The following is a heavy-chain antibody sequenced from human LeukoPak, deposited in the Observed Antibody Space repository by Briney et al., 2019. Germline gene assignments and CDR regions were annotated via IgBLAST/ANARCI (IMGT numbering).Heavy chain of an antibody. CDR2: IKQDGSEK. J-gene: IGHJ6*03. D-gene: IGHD3-3*01. CDR3: ARGPDYDFWSGYYNYYYMDV. V-gene: IGHV3-7*01. Sequence: PGGSLRLSCAASGFTFSSYWMSWVRQAPGKGLEWVANIKQDGSEKYYVDSVKGRFTISRDNAKNSLYLQMNSLRAEDTAVYYRARGPDYDFWSGYYNYYYMDVWGKGTTVTVSS. CDR1: GFTFSSYW.